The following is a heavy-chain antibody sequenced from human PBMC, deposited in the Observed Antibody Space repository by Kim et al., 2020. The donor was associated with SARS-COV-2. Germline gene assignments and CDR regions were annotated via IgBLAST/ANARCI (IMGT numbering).Heavy chain of an antibody. D-gene: IGHD3-10*01. CDR1: GFTFSSYG. Sequence: GGSLRLSCAASGFTFSSYGMHWVRQAPGKGLEWVAVISYDGSNKYYADSVKGRFTISRDNSKNTLYLQMNSLRAEDTAVYYCARDMDLVFGELSFYFDYWGQGTLVTVSS. J-gene: IGHJ4*02. CDR2: ISYDGSNK. V-gene: IGHV3-33*05. CDR3: ARDMDLVFGELSFYFDY.